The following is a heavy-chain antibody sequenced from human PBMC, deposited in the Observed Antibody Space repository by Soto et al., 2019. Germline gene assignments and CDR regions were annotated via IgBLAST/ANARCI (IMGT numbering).Heavy chain of an antibody. J-gene: IGHJ4*02. V-gene: IGHV5-51*01. D-gene: IGHD3-3*01. CDR2: IYPGDSDT. CDR3: ARRSPGVLPIWKC. CDR1: GYSFVSQW. Sequence: VQLVQSGAEVKKPGESLQISCQGSGYSFVSQWIGWVRQRPGKGLEWMGDIYPGDSDTRYSPSFQGHVTISADESTSTTYLQWASLEASDTAMYYCARRSPGVLPIWKCWGQGNLVTVTS.